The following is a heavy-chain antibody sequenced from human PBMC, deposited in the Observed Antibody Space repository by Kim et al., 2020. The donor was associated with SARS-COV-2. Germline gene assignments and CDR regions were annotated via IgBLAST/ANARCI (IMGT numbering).Heavy chain of an antibody. J-gene: IGHJ4*02. V-gene: IGHV3-23*01. CDR1: GFSFSTYA. CDR3: AKLDYYCSGDCYSPISY. CDR2: ISGSDSST. D-gene: IGHD2-21*02. Sequence: GGSLRLSCAASGFSFSTYAMSWVRQTPGKGLEWVSAISGSDSSTSYADSVKGRFTISRDNSKKMLFLQMYSLRAEDTALYYCAKLDYYCSGDCYSPISYWGQGTLVTVSS.